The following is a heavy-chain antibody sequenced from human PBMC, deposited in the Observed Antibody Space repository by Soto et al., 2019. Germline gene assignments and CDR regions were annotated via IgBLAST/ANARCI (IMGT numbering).Heavy chain of an antibody. CDR1: GFSLSSLH. J-gene: IGHJ6*02. V-gene: IGHV3-48*02. Sequence: GGSLRLSCAASGFSLSSLHVNWVRQAPGRGLEWVAYITSSSDTIYYSDSVKGRFTISRDNGKNSLFLQMNSLRDEDTAVYYCARVVVVIPPGYYYAMDVWGQGTTVTVSS. D-gene: IGHD3-22*01. CDR3: ARVVVVIPPGYYYAMDV. CDR2: ITSSSDTI.